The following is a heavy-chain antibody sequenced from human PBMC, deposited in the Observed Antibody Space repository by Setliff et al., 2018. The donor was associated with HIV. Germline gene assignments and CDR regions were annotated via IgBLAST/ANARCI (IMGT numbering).Heavy chain of an antibody. CDR2: IGWDGGST. CDR3: AKDRQSFDYFDY. D-gene: IGHD3-3*01. CDR1: GFTFDDFT. Sequence: PGGSLRLSCAASGFTFDDFTMHWVRQAPGKGLEWVSLIGWDGGSTYCADSVKGRFTISRDNSKNSLYLQMNSLRTEDTALYYCAKDRQSFDYFDYWGQGTMVTVSS. J-gene: IGHJ4*02. V-gene: IGHV3-43*01.